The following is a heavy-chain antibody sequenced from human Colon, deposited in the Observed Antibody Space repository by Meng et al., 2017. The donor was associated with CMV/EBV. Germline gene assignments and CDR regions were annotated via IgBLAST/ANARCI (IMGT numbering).Heavy chain of an antibody. CDR1: GFTFSSYA. V-gene: IGHV3-23*03. D-gene: IGHD1-14*01. CDR3: AKETNLAH. J-gene: IGHJ4*02. Sequence: GESLKISCVGSGFTFSSYAMSWVRQAPGKGLEWVSIMYGGGRRTYYADSVKGRFTVSRDDSKKTFYLHMNSLRAEDTAVYYCAKETNLAHWGPGTPVTVSS. CDR2: MYGGGRRT.